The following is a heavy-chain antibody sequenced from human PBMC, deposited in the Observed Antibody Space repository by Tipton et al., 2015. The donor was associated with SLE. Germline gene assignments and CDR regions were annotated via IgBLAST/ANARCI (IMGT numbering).Heavy chain of an antibody. J-gene: IGHJ5*02. CDR1: GGSIISSSW. CDR3: ARYSSSLGWFDP. D-gene: IGHD6-13*01. CDR2: IYHSESP. Sequence: GLVKPSGTLSLTCAVSGGSIISSSWWSWVRQPPGKGLEWIGDIYHSESPNYNPSLKSRVTISVDTSKSQFYLNLNTVSAADTAVYYCARYSSSLGWFDPWGQGTLVTVSS. V-gene: IGHV4-4*02.